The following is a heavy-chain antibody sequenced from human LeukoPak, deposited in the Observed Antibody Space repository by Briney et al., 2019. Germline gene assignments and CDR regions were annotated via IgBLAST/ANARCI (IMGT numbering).Heavy chain of an antibody. D-gene: IGHD5-18*01. CDR3: ASPAMAFIDQGRYNYYYYMDV. J-gene: IGHJ6*03. Sequence: SETLSLTCTVSGYSISSGYYWGWIRQPPGMGLEWIGSILHSGSTYYNPSLKSRVTISVDTSKNQFSLKLSSVTAADTAVYYCASPAMAFIDQGRYNYYYYMDVWGKGTTVTVSS. V-gene: IGHV4-38-2*02. CDR2: ILHSGST. CDR1: GYSISSGYY.